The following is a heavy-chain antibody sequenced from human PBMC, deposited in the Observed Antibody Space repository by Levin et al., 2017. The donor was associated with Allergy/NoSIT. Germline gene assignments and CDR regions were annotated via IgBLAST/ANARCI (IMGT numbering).Heavy chain of an antibody. CDR2: ISSSGAYI. J-gene: IGHJ2*01. V-gene: IGHV3-21*01. D-gene: IGHD5-18*01. CDR1: GFTFSSYS. Sequence: GGSLRLSCAASGFTFSSYSMNWVRQAPGKGLQWVSSISSSGAYIYYADSVKGRFTISRDNAKNSLYLQMNSLRAEDTALYYCASSKQTAMLTDWYFDLWGRGTLVTVSS. CDR3: ASSKQTAMLTDWYFDL.